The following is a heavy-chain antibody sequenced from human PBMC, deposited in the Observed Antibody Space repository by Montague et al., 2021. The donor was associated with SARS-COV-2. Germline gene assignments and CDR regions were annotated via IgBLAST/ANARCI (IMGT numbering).Heavy chain of an antibody. J-gene: IGHJ6*02. Sequence: SETLSLTCAVSRYSIRTSDWWSLVRQPPGNVLDVICVNYQSGRVNYNPSLNNRVTISVDISKEQFSLTRTSVTAADTAVYYCARDRRSGSYSMDVWGQGTTVIV. D-gene: IGHD1-26*01. CDR2: NYQSGRV. CDR3: ARDRRSGSYSMDV. V-gene: IGHV4-4*02. CDR1: RYSIRTSDW.